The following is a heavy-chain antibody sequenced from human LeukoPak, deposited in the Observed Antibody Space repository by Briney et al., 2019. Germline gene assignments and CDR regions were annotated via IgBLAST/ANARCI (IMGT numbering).Heavy chain of an antibody. CDR3: ATSLLWFGELLADTDF. D-gene: IGHD3-10*01. Sequence: GGSLRLSCVASGFTLGSYPMHWVRQAPGEGLEWVAAISYDGGDKYYADSVRGRFTISRDNSKNTLYLEMSSLRAEDTAVYYCATSLLWFGELLADTDFWGQGSLVTVSS. J-gene: IGHJ4*02. CDR2: ISYDGGDK. CDR1: GFTLGSYP. V-gene: IGHV3-30-3*01.